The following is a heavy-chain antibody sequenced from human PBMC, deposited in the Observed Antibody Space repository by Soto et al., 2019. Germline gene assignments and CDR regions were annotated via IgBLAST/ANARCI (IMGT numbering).Heavy chain of an antibody. CDR1: GFTFSSYG. V-gene: IGHV3-30*03. D-gene: IGHD3-3*01. J-gene: IGHJ6*02. CDR3: AIEVWSGPMDV. Sequence: QVQLVESGGGVVQPGRSLRLSCAASGFTFSSYGMHWVRQAPGKGLEWVAVISYDGSNKYYADSVKGRFTISRDNSKNTLDLLMNSLRAEDTAVYYCAIEVWSGPMDVWGQWTTVTVSS. CDR2: ISYDGSNK.